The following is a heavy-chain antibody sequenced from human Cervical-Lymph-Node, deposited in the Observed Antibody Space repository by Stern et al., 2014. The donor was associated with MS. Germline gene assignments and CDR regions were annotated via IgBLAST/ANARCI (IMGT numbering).Heavy chain of an antibody. CDR2: IKSKIDGGTT. D-gene: IGHD3-10*01. CDR1: GFTFINAW. V-gene: IGHV3-15*01. CDR3: STDSTMAPFDF. Sequence: EVQLLESGGGLVKPGGSLRLSCAASGFTFINAWMSWVRQAPGKGLEWVGRIKSKIDGGTTDYAAPVKGRFTISRDDSKNTLYLQMDSLMTEDTAVYYCSTDSTMAPFDFWGLGTLVTVSS. J-gene: IGHJ4*02.